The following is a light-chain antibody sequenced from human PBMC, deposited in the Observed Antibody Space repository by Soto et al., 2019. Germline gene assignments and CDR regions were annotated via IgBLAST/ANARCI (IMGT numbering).Light chain of an antibody. Sequence: EIVLTQSPGTLSLSPGERATLSCRASQSVSSSYLAWYQQKPGQAPRLLIYGASSRATGIPDRFSGSGSGTHFTLTNSRLEPEDFAVYYCQQYGSSLMYTFGQGTRLEIK. CDR2: GAS. V-gene: IGKV3-20*01. CDR1: QSVSSSY. CDR3: QQYGSSLMYT. J-gene: IGKJ5*01.